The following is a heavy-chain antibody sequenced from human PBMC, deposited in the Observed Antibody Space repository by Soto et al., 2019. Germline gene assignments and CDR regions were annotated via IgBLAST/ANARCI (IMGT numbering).Heavy chain of an antibody. D-gene: IGHD2-15*01. CDR2: IWYDGSNN. CDR3: AMTPNSSPSYFDY. CDR1: GFTFSSYG. Sequence: QVQLVESGGGVVQPGRSLRLSCAASGFTFSSYGMHWVRQAPGKGLEWVAVIWYDGSNNYYADSVKGRFTISRDNSTITLYLQMNSLTAEDTALYYCAMTPNSSPSYFDYWGQGTLVTVSS. J-gene: IGHJ4*02. V-gene: IGHV3-33*01.